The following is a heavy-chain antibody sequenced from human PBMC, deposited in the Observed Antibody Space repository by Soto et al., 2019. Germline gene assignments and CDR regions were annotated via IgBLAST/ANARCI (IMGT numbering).Heavy chain of an antibody. J-gene: IGHJ4*02. V-gene: IGHV3-30-3*01. Sequence: GGSLRLSCAASGFTFSSYAMHWVRQAPGKGLEWVAVISYDGSNKYYADSVKGRFTISRDNSKNTLYLQMNSLRAEDTAVYYCARDRSMYYDSSGYYGGCLDYWGQGTLVTVSS. CDR1: GFTFSSYA. D-gene: IGHD3-22*01. CDR3: ARDRSMYYDSSGYYGGCLDY. CDR2: ISYDGSNK.